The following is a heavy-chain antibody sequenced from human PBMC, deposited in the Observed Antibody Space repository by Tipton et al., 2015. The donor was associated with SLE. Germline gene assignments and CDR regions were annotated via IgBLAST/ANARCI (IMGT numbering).Heavy chain of an antibody. V-gene: IGHV4-59*08. D-gene: IGHD3-10*01. CDR2: IYYSGST. Sequence: LRLSCTVSGGSISSYYWSWIRQPPGKGLEWIGYIYYSGSTNYKPSLKSRVTISVDTSKNQFSLKLSSVTAADTAVYYCARRGMFRGLTNWFDPWGQGTLVTVSS. CDR3: ARRGMFRGLTNWFDP. J-gene: IGHJ5*02. CDR1: GGSISSYY.